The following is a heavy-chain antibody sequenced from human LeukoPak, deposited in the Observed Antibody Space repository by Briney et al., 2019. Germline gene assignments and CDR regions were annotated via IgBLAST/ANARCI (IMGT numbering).Heavy chain of an antibody. Sequence: SQTLSLTCAVSGGSISSGGYSWSWIRQPPGKGLEWIGYIYHSGSTYYKPSLKSRVTISVDRSKNQFSLKLSSVTAADTAVYYCAREAPYYYDSSGYPRVNYYYGMDVWGQGTTVTVSS. CDR2: IYHSGST. J-gene: IGHJ6*02. CDR1: GGSISSGGYS. CDR3: AREAPYYYDSSGYPRVNYYYGMDV. V-gene: IGHV4-30-2*01. D-gene: IGHD3-22*01.